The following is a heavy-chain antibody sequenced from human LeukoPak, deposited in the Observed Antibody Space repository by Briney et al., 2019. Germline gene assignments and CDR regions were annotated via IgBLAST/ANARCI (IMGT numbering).Heavy chain of an antibody. V-gene: IGHV1-2*02. CDR1: GYTFTGYY. Sequence: ASVKVSCKASGYTFTGYYMHWVRQAPGQGLEWMGWINPNSGGTNYAQKFQGRVTMTRDTSISTAYMELSRLRSDDTAVYYCAAVAGLGNAFDIWGQGTMVTVSS. J-gene: IGHJ3*02. D-gene: IGHD6-19*01. CDR2: INPNSGGT. CDR3: AAVAGLGNAFDI.